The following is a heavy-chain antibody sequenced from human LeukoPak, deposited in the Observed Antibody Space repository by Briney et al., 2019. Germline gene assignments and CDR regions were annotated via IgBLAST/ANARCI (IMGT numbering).Heavy chain of an antibody. J-gene: IGHJ4*02. CDR3: ARDLQADDYGDKQSDY. V-gene: IGHV1-46*01. D-gene: IGHD4-17*01. CDR2: INPSGGST. Sequence: ASVTVSCKASGYTFTSYYMHWVRQAPGQGLEWMGIINPSGGSTSYAQKFQGRVTMTRDTSTSTVYMELSSLRSEDTAVYYCARDLQADDYGDKQSDYWGQGTLVTVSS. CDR1: GYTFTSYY.